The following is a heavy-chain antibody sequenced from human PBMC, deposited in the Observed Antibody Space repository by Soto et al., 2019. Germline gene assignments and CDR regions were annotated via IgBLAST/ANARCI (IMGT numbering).Heavy chain of an antibody. CDR3: VKGYWKGDV. Sequence: EVQLLESGGGLVQPGGSLRLTCAASGFTFSTYAMNWVRQAPGNGLEWVSAISGRGGSIHYADSVKGRFTISRDNSKNTRYLQMNSLRDEDTAVYHCVKGYWKGDVWGQGTTVTVSS. J-gene: IGHJ6*02. V-gene: IGHV3-23*01. CDR1: GFTFSTYA. D-gene: IGHD1-1*01. CDR2: ISGRGGSI.